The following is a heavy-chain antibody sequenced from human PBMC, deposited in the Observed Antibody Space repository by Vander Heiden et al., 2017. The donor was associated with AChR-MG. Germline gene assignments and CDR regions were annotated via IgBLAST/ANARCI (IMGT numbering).Heavy chain of an antibody. CDR3: ARVRAYARLDY. CDR2: INAGNGNT. D-gene: IGHD6-6*01. V-gene: IGHV1-3*01. J-gene: IGHJ4*02. Sequence: QVQLVQSGAEVKKPGASVKVSFKASGYTFTSYAMHWVRQAPGQRLEWMGWINAGNGNTKYAQKFQGRVTITRDTSASTAYMELSSLRSEDTAVYYCARVRAYARLDYWGQGTLVTVSS. CDR1: GYTFTSYA.